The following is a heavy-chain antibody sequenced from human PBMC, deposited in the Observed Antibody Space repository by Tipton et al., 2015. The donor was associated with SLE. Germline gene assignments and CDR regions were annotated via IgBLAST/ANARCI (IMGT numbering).Heavy chain of an antibody. CDR2: IYYSGTT. CDR1: GYSISSGYY. D-gene: IGHD1-1*01. V-gene: IGHV4-38-2*02. J-gene: IGHJ4*02. Sequence: TLSLTCTVSGYSISSGYYWGWIRQPPGKGLEWIGHIYYSGTTYYNPSLKSRLTISVDTSKNQFSLKLSSVTAADTAVYYCARGPQLGILFDSWGQGALVTVSS. CDR3: ARGPQLGILFDS.